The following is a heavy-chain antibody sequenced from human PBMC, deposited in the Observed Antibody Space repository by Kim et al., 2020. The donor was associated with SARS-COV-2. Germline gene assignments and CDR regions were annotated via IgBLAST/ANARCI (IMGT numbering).Heavy chain of an antibody. D-gene: IGHD3-10*01. J-gene: IGHJ4*02. CDR3: ARGPGVPTIDY. V-gene: IGHV1-2*06. CDR2: INPDSGGT. CDR1: GYTFTGYY. Sequence: APVKVSCKASGYTFTGYYIHWVRQAPGQGLEWMGRINPDSGGTTFAQRFLGRVTMTRDASITTVFMELTRLTSADTAVYYCARGPGVPTIDYWGQGTLVTVAS.